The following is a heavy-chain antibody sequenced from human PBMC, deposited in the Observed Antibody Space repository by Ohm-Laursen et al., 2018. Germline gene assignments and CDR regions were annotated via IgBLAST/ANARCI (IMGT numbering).Heavy chain of an antibody. CDR1: GGSITSADYY. J-gene: IGHJ4*02. V-gene: IGHV4-31*01. Sequence: TLSLTCTVSGGSITSADYYWSWIRQHPGKGLEWIGYIYYSGSTYYNPSLKSLVTISIDTSKNQFSLKLSSVTAADTAVYYCARRGYDFWSGYPFDYWGQGTLVTVSS. CDR2: IYYSGST. D-gene: IGHD3-3*01. CDR3: ARRGYDFWSGYPFDY.